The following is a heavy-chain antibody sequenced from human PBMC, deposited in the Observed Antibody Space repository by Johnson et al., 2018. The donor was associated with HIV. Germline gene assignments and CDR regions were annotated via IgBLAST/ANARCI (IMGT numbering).Heavy chain of an antibody. J-gene: IGHJ3*02. Sequence: QVQLVESGGGVVQPGRSLRLSCAASGFTFSSYGMHWVRQAPGKGLEWVAVISYDGTNKYYADSVKGRFTISRDNSKGMLYLQMNSLRAEDTAVYYCARPSVVTTLTTTPWAFDIWGQGTMVTVSS. CDR1: GFTFSSYG. V-gene: IGHV3-30*03. CDR3: ARPSVVTTLTTTPWAFDI. CDR2: ISYDGTNK. D-gene: IGHD4-17*01.